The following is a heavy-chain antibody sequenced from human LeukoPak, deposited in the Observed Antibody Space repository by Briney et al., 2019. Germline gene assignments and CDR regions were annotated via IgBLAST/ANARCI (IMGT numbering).Heavy chain of an antibody. CDR1: GASVSSFIHY. Sequence: PSETLSLTCTVSGASVSSFIHYWSWVRQPPGKGLEWIGHIYHSGSTNYNPSLSSRVTISLDTSKNQFSLMLRSLTAADTAVYYCARRYTASPGERFDYWGQGTLVTVSS. CDR3: ARRYTASPGERFDY. D-gene: IGHD2-2*02. V-gene: IGHV4-61*01. J-gene: IGHJ4*02. CDR2: IYHSGST.